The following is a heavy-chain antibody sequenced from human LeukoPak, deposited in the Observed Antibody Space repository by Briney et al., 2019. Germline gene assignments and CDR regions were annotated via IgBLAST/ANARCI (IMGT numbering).Heavy chain of an antibody. J-gene: IGHJ5*02. Sequence: SETLSLTCTVSGGSISSYYWSWIRQPPGKGLEWIGYIYYSGSTNYNPSLKSRVTISVDTSKNQFSLKLSSVTAADTAVYYCARQDYDYVWGSYLNWFDPWGQGTLVTVPS. CDR1: GGSISSYY. V-gene: IGHV4-59*08. CDR2: IYYSGST. CDR3: ARQDYDYVWGSYLNWFDP. D-gene: IGHD3-16*01.